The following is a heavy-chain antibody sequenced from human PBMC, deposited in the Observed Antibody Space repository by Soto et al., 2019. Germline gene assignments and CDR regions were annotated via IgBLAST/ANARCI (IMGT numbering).Heavy chain of an antibody. CDR3: ARGEYCSSTSCYRAPLLDYYYGMDV. J-gene: IGHJ6*02. Sequence: ASVKVSCKASGYTFTSYGISWVRQAPGQGLEWMGWISAYNGNTNYAQKLQGRATMTTDTSTSTAYMELRSLRSDDTAVYYCARGEYCSSTSCYRAPLLDYYYGMDVWG. CDR1: GYTFTSYG. D-gene: IGHD2-2*01. CDR2: ISAYNGNT. V-gene: IGHV1-18*01.